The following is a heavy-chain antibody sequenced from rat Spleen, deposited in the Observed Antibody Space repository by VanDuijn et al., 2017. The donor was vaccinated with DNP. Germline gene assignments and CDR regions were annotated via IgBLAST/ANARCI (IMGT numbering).Heavy chain of an antibody. V-gene: IGHV5-31*01. CDR1: GFTFSYYW. J-gene: IGHJ2*01. Sequence: EVQLVESGGDLVQPGRSLKLSCVASGFTFSYYWMAWIRQVPGKGLEWIASITGGSGTTSYPDAVKGRFMISRDDTKSSLYLQMNSLKSEDTATYYCTRLTFYGYKSEIPYFDYWGQGVMVTVSS. CDR3: TRLTFYGYKSEIPYFDY. D-gene: IGHD1-9*01. CDR2: ITGGSGTT.